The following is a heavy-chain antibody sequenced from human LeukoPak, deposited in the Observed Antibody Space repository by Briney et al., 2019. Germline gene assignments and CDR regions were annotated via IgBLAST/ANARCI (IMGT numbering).Heavy chain of an antibody. V-gene: IGHV4-39*01. D-gene: IGHD4-17*01. CDR1: GGSISSSSYY. CDR3: ARPTTLVPVYGDPPIHSWFDP. J-gene: IGHJ5*02. Sequence: SETLSLTCTVSGGSISSSSYYWGWIRQPPGKGLEWIGSIYYSGSTYYNPSLKSRVTISVDTSKNQFSLKLSSVTAADTAVYYCARPTTLVPVYGDPPIHSWFDPWGQGTLVTVSS. CDR2: IYYSGST.